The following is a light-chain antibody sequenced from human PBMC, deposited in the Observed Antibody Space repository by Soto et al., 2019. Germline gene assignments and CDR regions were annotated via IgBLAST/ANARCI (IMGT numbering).Light chain of an antibody. Sequence: QSALTQPPSASGSPGQSVTISCTGTSSDVGASKYVSWYQQYPGKAPKLMIYEVTKRPSGVPDRFSGSKSGNTASLTVSGLQAEDEGDYYCTSYVGTDIWVFGGGTKLTFL. CDR3: TSYVGTDIWV. CDR1: SSDVGASKY. J-gene: IGLJ3*02. CDR2: EVT. V-gene: IGLV2-8*01.